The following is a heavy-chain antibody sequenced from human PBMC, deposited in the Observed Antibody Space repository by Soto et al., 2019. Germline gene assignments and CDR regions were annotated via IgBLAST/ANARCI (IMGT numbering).Heavy chain of an antibody. D-gene: IGHD1-7*01. CDR2: IIPILGIA. V-gene: IGHV1-69*02. CDR1: GGTFSSYT. Sequence: ASVKVSCKASGGTFSSYTISWVRQAPGQGLEWMGRIIPILGIANYAQKFQGRVTITADKSTSTAYMELSSLRSEDTAVYYCARASGLNLTGTTFGGWFDPWGQGTLVTVSS. CDR3: ARASGLNLTGTTFGGWFDP. J-gene: IGHJ5*02.